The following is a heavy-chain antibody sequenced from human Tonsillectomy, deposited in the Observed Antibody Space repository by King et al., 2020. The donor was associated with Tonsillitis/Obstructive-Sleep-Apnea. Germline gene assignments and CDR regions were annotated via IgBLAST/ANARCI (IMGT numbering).Heavy chain of an antibody. CDR3: ARQDDYYDSSVLGGYFDY. CDR1: GYSISTSSYY. D-gene: IGHD3-22*01. CDR2: IYYSGTA. J-gene: IGHJ4*02. Sequence: QLQESGPGLVKPSETLSLTCIVSGYSISTSSYYWGWIRQPPGKGLEWLGSIYYSGTAYYNPSLKSRVTMSMDMSKNQFSLKLNSVSASDTAVYYWARQDDYYDSSVLGGYFDYWGQGTLVTVSS. V-gene: IGHV4-39*01.